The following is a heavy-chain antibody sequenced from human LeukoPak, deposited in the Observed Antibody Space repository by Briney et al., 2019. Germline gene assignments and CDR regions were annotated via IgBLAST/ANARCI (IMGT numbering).Heavy chain of an antibody. CDR1: GFTFSSYG. V-gene: IGHV3-33*01. Sequence: GGSLRLSCAASGFTFSSYGMHWVRQAPGKGLEWVAVIWYEGSNKYYADSVKGRFTISRDNTKNTLYLQMNSLRAEDTAVYYCARDGTGYSSGWGFYFDYWGQGTLVTVSS. CDR2: IWYEGSNK. CDR3: ARDGTGYSSGWGFYFDY. D-gene: IGHD6-19*01. J-gene: IGHJ4*02.